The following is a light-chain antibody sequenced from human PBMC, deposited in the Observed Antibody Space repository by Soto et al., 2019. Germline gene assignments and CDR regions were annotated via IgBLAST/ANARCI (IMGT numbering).Light chain of an antibody. V-gene: IGKV3-20*01. CDR1: QGFSSSY. CDR2: GAS. J-gene: IGKJ1*01. CDR3: QQYGSSPLVA. Sequence: EIVLTQSPGTLSLSPGERATLSCRASQGFSSSYLAWYQQKPGQAPRLLIYGASSRATGIPDRFSGSGSGTDFTLTISRLEPEDFAVYYCQQYGSSPLVAFGQGTKVDIK.